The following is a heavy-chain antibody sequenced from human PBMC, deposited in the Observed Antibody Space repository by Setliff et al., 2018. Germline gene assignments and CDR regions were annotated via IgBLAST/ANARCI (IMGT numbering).Heavy chain of an antibody. CDR3: ARQVKVRGGMDV. CDR1: GYSFTSYW. J-gene: IGHJ6*02. CDR2: IYLGNADT. V-gene: IGHV5-51*01. Sequence: GESLKISCQGSGYSFTSYWIAWVRQTPGKGLEWMGTIYLGNADTRYSPSFQGQVTISADKSISTAYLQWSSLKASDTAMYYCARQVKVRGGMDVWGQGTTVTVSS.